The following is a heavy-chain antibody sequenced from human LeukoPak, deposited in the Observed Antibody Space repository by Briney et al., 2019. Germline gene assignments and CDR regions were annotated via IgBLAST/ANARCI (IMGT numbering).Heavy chain of an antibody. J-gene: IGHJ4*02. CDR1: GGTFSSYA. V-gene: IGHV1-69*04. CDR2: IIPILGIA. Sequence: ASVKVSCKASGGTFSSYAISWVRQAPGQGLEWMGRIIPILGIANYAQKFQGRVTITADKSTSTAYMELSSLRSDDTAVYFCTRGLGSKREDFWGQGTLVTVSS. CDR3: TRGLGSKREDF. D-gene: IGHD3/OR15-3a*01.